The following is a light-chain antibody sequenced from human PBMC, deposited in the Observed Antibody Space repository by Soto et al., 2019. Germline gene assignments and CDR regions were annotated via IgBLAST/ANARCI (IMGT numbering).Light chain of an antibody. V-gene: IGLV2-14*01. Sequence: QSALTQPASVSGSLGQSITISCTGTSSDVGGYNYVSWYQQHPGKAPKLMIYEVSNRPSGVSNRFSGSKSGNTASLTISGLQAEDEADYYCSSYTSSSTVFGGGTKLTVL. J-gene: IGLJ2*01. CDR1: SSDVGGYNY. CDR3: SSYTSSSTV. CDR2: EVS.